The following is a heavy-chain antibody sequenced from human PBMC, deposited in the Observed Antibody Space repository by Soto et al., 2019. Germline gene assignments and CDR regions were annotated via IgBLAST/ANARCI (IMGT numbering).Heavy chain of an antibody. CDR1: GYAFTTYG. V-gene: IGHV1-18*01. CDR3: ARWRYGDY. J-gene: IGHJ4*02. D-gene: IGHD1-1*01. CDR2: ISAHNGNT. Sequence: QVHLVQSGAAVKKPGASVKVSCKGSGYAFTTYGITWVRQAPGQGLEWMGWISAHNGNTKYAQKLQGRVTVTRDTYTSTAYMELRSLRSDDTSVYYCARWRYGDYWGQGALVTVSS.